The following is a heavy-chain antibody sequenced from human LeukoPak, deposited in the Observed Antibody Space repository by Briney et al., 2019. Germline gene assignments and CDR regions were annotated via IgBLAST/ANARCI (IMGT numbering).Heavy chain of an antibody. CDR2: IWHDGSNR. J-gene: IGHJ3*02. CDR1: GFIFSSYG. CDR3: VRVVTVSNTDPAFDI. D-gene: IGHD2-21*02. V-gene: IGHV3-33*01. Sequence: GGSLRLSCAASGFIFSSYGMHWVRQAPGKGLEWVAVIWHDGSNRHYVDSVKDRFTISRDNPKSTLYLQMNSLRAEDTAVYYCVRVVTVSNTDPAFDIWGRGTLVTVSS.